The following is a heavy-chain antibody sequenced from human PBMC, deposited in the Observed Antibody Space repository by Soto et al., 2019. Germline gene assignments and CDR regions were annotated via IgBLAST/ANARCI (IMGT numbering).Heavy chain of an antibody. D-gene: IGHD3-9*01. J-gene: IGHJ3*02. CDR1: GFTVSSNY. V-gene: IGHV3-53*04. CDR2: IYSGGST. Sequence: EVQLVESGGGLVQPGGSLRLSCAASGFTVSSNYMSWVRQAPGKGLEWVSVIYSGGSTYYADSVKGRFTISRHNSKNTLYLQMNSVKAEDTAGYYCARWYYDILTGSGVGAFEIWGQGTMVTVSS. CDR3: ARWYYDILTGSGVGAFEI.